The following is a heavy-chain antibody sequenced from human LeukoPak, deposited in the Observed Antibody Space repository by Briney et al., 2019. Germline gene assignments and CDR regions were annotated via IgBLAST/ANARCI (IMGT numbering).Heavy chain of an antibody. V-gene: IGHV4-59*01. CDR2: IYYSGST. CDR3: ASSTGGEPDYYYMDV. J-gene: IGHJ6*03. Sequence: SETLSLTCTVSGGSISSYYWSWIRQPPGKGLEWIGYIYYSGSTNYNPSLKSRVTISVDTSKNQFSLKLSSVTAADTAVYYCASSTGGEPDYYYMDVWGKGTTVTVSS. CDR1: GGSISSYY. D-gene: IGHD1-14*01.